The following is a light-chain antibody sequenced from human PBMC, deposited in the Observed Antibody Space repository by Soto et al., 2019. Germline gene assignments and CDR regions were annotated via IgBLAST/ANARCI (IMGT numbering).Light chain of an antibody. V-gene: IGKV4-1*01. CDR2: WAS. CDR3: QQYCSSPWT. Sequence: DIVMTQSPDSLAVSLGERATINCKSSQRVLYSSSNKNYLAWYQQKPGQPPKLLIYWASTRESGVPDRFSGSGSGTDFTLTISSLQAEDVAVYYCQQYCSSPWTFGQGTNVEIK. J-gene: IGKJ1*01. CDR1: QRVLYSSSNKNY.